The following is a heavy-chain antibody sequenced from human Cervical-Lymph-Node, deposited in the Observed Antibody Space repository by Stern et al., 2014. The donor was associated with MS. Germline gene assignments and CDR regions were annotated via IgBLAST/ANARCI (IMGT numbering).Heavy chain of an antibody. CDR2: SYPGDSDT. J-gene: IGHJ4*02. V-gene: IGHV5-51*01. CDR1: GYSFTANW. D-gene: IGHD4-17*01. CDR3: ARDYGDYAFDY. Sequence: EVQLVESGAEVKKPGESLKISCKGSGYSFTANWIAWVRQMPGKGLEWMGISYPGDSDTRYSPSCQGQATNSADKSISTTYLQWSSLKASDTAMYYCARDYGDYAFDYWGQGTLVTVSS.